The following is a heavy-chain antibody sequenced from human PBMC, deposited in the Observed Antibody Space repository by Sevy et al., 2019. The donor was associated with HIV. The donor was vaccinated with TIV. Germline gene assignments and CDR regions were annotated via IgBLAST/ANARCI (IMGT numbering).Heavy chain of an antibody. J-gene: IGHJ6*02. CDR3: ARPRRYCSGGSCYSRDYYGMDV. V-gene: IGHV1-69*13. CDR1: GGTFSSYA. D-gene: IGHD2-15*01. Sequence: ASVKVSCKASGGTFSSYAISWVRQVPGQGLEWMGGIIPIFGTANYAQKFQGRVTITADESTSTAYMELSSLRSEDTAVYYCARPRRYCSGGSCYSRDYYGMDVWGQGTTVTVSS. CDR2: IIPIFGTA.